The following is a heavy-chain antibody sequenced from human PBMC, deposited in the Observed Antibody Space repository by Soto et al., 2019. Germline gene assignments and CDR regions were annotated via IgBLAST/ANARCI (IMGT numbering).Heavy chain of an antibody. CDR2: IIGIGGST. J-gene: IGHJ4*02. V-gene: IGHV3-23*01. Sequence: PGGSLRLSCAASRFTFNRYAMSLVRQAPGKGLEWVSAIIGIGGSTYSAVSVKGRFTVSRDSYEDPLYLQMTSLRTEDTAVYYCAKDSGYDLGYLPGGYWGQGTLVTVSS. CDR1: RFTFNRYA. D-gene: IGHD5-12*01. CDR3: AKDSGYDLGYLPGGY.